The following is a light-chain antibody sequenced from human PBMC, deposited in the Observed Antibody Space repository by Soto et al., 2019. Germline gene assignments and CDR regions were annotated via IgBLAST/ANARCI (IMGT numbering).Light chain of an antibody. Sequence: QSALTQPRSVSGSPGQSVTISCTGTSSDVGGYNYVSWYQQHPGKAPKLMIYAVSKRPSGVPDRFSGSKSGNTASLTISGLQAEDEADYYCCSYAGSFILVFGGGTKLTVL. CDR1: SSDVGGYNY. J-gene: IGLJ2*01. V-gene: IGLV2-11*01. CDR2: AVS. CDR3: CSYAGSFILV.